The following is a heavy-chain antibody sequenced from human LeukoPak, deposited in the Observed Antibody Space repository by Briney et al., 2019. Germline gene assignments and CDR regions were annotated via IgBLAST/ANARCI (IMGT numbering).Heavy chain of an antibody. V-gene: IGHV1-8*01. CDR1: GCTFISYE. CDR2: MNPNSGHT. CDR3: ARRNAYDDYLDAFDI. J-gene: IGHJ3*02. Sequence: ASVKVSCKASGCTFISYEINWVRQATGQGLEWMGWMNPNSGHTGYAQKFQARVTMTRDTSISTAYMELSSLRSEDTAVYYCARRNAYDDYLDAFDIWGQGTVVTVSS. D-gene: IGHD4-17*01.